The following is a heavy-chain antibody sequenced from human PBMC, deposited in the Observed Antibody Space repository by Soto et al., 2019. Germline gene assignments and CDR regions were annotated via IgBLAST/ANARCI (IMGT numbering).Heavy chain of an antibody. CDR3: TYGMDV. J-gene: IGHJ6*02. Sequence: QVQLLQSGPEVKKPGASVKLSCKASGYNFNTYVIHWVRQAPGERFEWMGWINADKGKTKYSQKLQGRVTMTRDTSASTAYMELSSLGSEDTAVYYCTYGMDVWGQGTTVFVSS. CDR1: GYNFNTYV. CDR2: INADKGKT. D-gene: IGHD2-21*01. V-gene: IGHV1-3*01.